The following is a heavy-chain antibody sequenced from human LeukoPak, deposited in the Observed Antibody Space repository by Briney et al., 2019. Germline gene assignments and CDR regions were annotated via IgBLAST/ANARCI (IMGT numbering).Heavy chain of an antibody. CDR1: GFTFSSIS. V-gene: IGHV3-21*04. CDR2: ISPDGGTT. CDR3: AKDSDGSGSYLGYCGMDV. J-gene: IGHJ6*02. Sequence: GGSLRLSCEASGFTFSSISMNWVRQAPGKGLEWVSSISPDGGTTYHADSVKGRFTISRDNAKNSLYLQMNSLRAEDTALYYCAKDSDGSGSYLGYCGMDVWGQGTTVTVSS. D-gene: IGHD3-10*01.